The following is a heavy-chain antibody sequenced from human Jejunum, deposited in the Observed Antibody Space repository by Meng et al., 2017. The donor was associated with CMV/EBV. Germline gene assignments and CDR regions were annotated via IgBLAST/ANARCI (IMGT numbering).Heavy chain of an antibody. CDR1: GFTFSSYA. Sequence: AASGFTFSSYAMSWVRQAPGKGLEWVSAISGSGGSTYYADSVKGRFTVSRDNSKNTVYLQMSSLRTEDTAVYYCARDGIIDDSFDIWGQGTMVTVSS. J-gene: IGHJ3*02. CDR2: ISGSGGST. CDR3: ARDGIIDDSFDI. V-gene: IGHV3-23*01. D-gene: IGHD3-16*02.